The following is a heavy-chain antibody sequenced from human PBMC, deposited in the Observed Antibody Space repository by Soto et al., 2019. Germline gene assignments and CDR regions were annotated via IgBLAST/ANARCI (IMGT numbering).Heavy chain of an antibody. V-gene: IGHV3-23*01. CDR2: ISGSGGST. Sequence: GGSLRLSCAASGFTFSSYAMSWVRQAPGKGLEWVSAISGSGGSTYYADSVKGRFTISRDNSKNTLYLQMNSLRAEDTAVYYCAKSPSYDILTGYYMNYYYGMDVWGQGTTVTVSS. CDR1: GFTFSSYA. J-gene: IGHJ6*02. D-gene: IGHD3-9*01. CDR3: AKSPSYDILTGYYMNYYYGMDV.